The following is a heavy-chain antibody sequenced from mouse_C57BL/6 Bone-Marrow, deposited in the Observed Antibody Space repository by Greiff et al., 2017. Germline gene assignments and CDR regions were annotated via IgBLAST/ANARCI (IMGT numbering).Heavy chain of an antibody. D-gene: IGHD2-4*01. CDR2: ISSGGSYT. CDR1: GFTFSSYG. V-gene: IGHV5-6*01. CDR3: ARQIYYDYDDWFAY. J-gene: IGHJ3*01. Sequence: EVKLVESGGDLVKPGGSLKLSCAASGFTFSSYGMSWVRQTPDKRLAWVATISSGGSYTYYPDSVKGRFTISRDNAKNTLYLQMSSLKSEDTAMYYCARQIYYDYDDWFAYWGQGTLVTVSA.